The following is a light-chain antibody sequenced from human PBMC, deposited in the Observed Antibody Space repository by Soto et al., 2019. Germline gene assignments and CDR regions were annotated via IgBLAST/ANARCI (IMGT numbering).Light chain of an antibody. CDR2: AAS. V-gene: IGKV1-16*01. CDR3: QQYNSWT. Sequence: DIQMTQSPSSLSASVGDRVTITCRASQGIGSYLAWYQQKPGKAPKLLIYAASTLQSGVPSRFSGSGSGTEFTLTISSLQPDDFATYYCQQYNSWTFGQGTKVDIK. J-gene: IGKJ1*01. CDR1: QGIGSY.